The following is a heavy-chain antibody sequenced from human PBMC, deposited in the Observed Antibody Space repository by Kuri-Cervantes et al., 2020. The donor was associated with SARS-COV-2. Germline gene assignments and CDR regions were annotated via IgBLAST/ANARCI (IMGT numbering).Heavy chain of an antibody. J-gene: IGHJ5*02. CDR1: GFTFSSYS. CDR2: ISSSSSYI. V-gene: IGHV3-21*01. CDR3: ARGYYDILTGYDNWFDP. D-gene: IGHD3-9*01. Sequence: GESLKISCAASGFTFSSYSMNWVRQAPGKGLEWVSSISSSSSYIYYADSVKGRFTLSRDNAKNMLFLQMNSLRAEDTAVYYCARGYYDILTGYDNWFDPWGQGTLVTVSS.